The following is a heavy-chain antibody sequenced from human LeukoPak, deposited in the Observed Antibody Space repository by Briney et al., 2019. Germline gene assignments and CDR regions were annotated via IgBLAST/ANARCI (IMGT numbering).Heavy chain of an antibody. J-gene: IGHJ4*02. D-gene: IGHD6-13*01. CDR3: AKSMGPSIPAAGTWTDY. V-gene: IGHV3-23*01. Sequence: GGSLRLSCAASGFTFSSYAMSWVRQAPGKWLEWVSPITGSGGSTYYADSVKGRFTISRDNSKNTLYLQMNSLRAEDTAVYYCAKSMGPSIPAAGTWTDYWGQGTLVTVSS. CDR2: ITGSGGST. CDR1: GFTFSSYA.